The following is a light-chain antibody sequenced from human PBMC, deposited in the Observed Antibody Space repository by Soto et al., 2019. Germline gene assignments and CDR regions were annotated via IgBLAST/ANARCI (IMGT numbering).Light chain of an antibody. CDR2: GAF. Sequence: EIVMTQSPATLSVSPGEGATLSCRASQSVGSNLAWYQQKPGQAPRLLIYGAFNRATGIPARFSGSGSGTDFTLTISSLEPEDSAVYYCQQRNVWPPVTFGQGTRLEIK. J-gene: IGKJ5*01. V-gene: IGKV3-11*01. CDR3: QQRNVWPPVT. CDR1: QSVGSN.